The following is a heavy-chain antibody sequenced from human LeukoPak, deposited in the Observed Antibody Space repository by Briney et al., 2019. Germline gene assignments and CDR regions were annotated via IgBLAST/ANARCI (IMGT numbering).Heavy chain of an antibody. D-gene: IGHD6-19*01. J-gene: IGHJ5*02. Sequence: GGSLRLSCAASGVTVSSNYMSGGRQAPGKGLEWVSVIYSGGSTYYADSVKGRFTISRDNSKNTLYLQMNSLRAEERAVYFCAGGSSGRYACGRATLVAVSS. CDR2: IYSGGST. CDR3: AGGSSGRYA. CDR1: GVTVSSNY. V-gene: IGHV3-66*02.